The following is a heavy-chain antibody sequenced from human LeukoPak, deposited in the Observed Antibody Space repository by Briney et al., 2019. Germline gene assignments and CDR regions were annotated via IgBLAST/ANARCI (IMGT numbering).Heavy chain of an antibody. Sequence: PSETLSLTCTVSGGSITGGSYYWAWIRQSPGKGLEWIGEMYLSGTTHSNPSVKSRVTISIDKSKNQFFSNLSSVTAADTAVYYCAGLVGRYSSGLYYYYFDYWGQGTLVTVSS. D-gene: IGHD3-22*01. CDR1: GGSITGGSYY. CDR3: AGLVGRYSSGLYYYYFDY. CDR2: MYLSGTT. V-gene: IGHV4-39*07. J-gene: IGHJ4*02.